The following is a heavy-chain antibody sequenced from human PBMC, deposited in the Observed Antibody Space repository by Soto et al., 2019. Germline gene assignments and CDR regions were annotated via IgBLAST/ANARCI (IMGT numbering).Heavy chain of an antibody. Sequence: GGALRLSCAASGFIFSSYGMHWVRQAPGKGLEWVAVIWYDGSNKYYADSVKGRFTISRDNSKNTLYLQMNSLRAEDTAVYYCARDRPVNCSGCSSHRDVLDFCARGSIDPVSS. V-gene: IGHV3-33*01. CDR3: ARDRPVNCSGCSSHRDVLDF. J-gene: IGHJ3*01. CDR2: IWYDGSNK. CDR1: GFIFSSYG. D-gene: IGHD2-15*01.